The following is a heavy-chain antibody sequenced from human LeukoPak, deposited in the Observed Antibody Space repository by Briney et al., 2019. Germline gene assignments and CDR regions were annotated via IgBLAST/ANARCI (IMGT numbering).Heavy chain of an antibody. CDR2: NYDTGST. CDR3: ARFWSGFDY. J-gene: IGHJ4*02. Sequence: SETLSLTCSVSGGSISGYKWTWIRQPPGTGPEWIGYNYDTGSTNYNSSLRSRVTISVDTSRSQFSLKLHSVTAADTAVYYCARFWSGFDYWGQGALVTVSS. D-gene: IGHD3-3*01. V-gene: IGHV4-59*01. CDR1: GGSISGYK.